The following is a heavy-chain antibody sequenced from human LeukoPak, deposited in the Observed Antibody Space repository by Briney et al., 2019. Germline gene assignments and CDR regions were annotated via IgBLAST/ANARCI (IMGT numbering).Heavy chain of an antibody. D-gene: IGHD1-7*01. J-gene: IGHJ4*02. CDR1: GFTFSSYS. Sequence: PGGSLRLSCAASGFTFSSYSMNWVRQAPGKGLEWVSSISSSSSYIYYADSVKGRFTISRDNAKNSLYLQMNSLRAEDTAAYYCATIPETTLDYWGQGTLVTVSS. CDR3: ATIPETTLDY. V-gene: IGHV3-21*01. CDR2: ISSSSSYI.